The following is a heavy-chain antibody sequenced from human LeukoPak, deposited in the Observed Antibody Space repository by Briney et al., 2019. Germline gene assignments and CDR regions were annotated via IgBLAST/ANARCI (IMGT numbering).Heavy chain of an antibody. D-gene: IGHD6-19*01. CDR1: GFTFSSYA. J-gene: IGHJ4*02. CDR3: AKGLRIAVAGTVVDY. V-gene: IGHV3-23*01. CDR2: ISGSGGST. Sequence: GGSLRLSCAASGFTFSSYAMSWVRQAPGKGLEWVSAISGSGGSTYYADSVKGRFTISRYNSKNTLYLQMNSLRAEDTAVYYCAKGLRIAVAGTVVDYWGQGTLVTVSS.